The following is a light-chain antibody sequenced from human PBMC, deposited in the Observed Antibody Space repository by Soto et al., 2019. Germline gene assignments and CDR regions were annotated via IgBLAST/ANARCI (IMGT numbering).Light chain of an antibody. Sequence: SYELTQPPSVSMAPGQTAGITCGGNNIGGKSVHWYQQRAGQAPVLVLYDDTDRXSGIPERFFGSNSGNTATLTINTVEAXXXXXXXXQVWDSSSDYPGVFGPGTKVTVL. CDR3: QVWDSSSDYPGV. J-gene: IGLJ1*01. V-gene: IGLV3-21*02. CDR1: NIGGKS. CDR2: DDT.